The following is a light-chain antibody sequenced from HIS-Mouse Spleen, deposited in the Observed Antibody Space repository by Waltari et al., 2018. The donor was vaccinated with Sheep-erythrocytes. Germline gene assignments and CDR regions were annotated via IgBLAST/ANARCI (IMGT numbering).Light chain of an antibody. CDR3: AAWDDSLNGWV. V-gene: IGLV1-36*01. CDR1: SSNIGNNA. Sequence: QSVLTQPPSVSEAPRQRVTISCSGSSSNIGNNAVNWYQQPPGKAPKLLIYYDDLLPSGVSDRFSGSKSGTSASLAISGLQYEDEADYYCAAWDDSLNGWVFGGGTKLTVL. J-gene: IGLJ3*02. CDR2: YDD.